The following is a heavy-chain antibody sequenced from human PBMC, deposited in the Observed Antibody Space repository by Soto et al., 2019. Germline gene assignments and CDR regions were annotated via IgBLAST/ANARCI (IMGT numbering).Heavy chain of an antibody. V-gene: IGHV3-7*04. CDR2: IKEDGSKK. J-gene: IGHJ3*02. CDR1: GFTFSNYW. D-gene: IGHD2-2*01. CDR3: VRVGVYCSVTGCFGAAFDI. Sequence: EVQLVESGGGLVQPGGSLRLSCAASGFTFSNYWMSWVRQAPGKGLEWVANIKEDGSKKYSVDSVKGRFTISRDNAKNTVYLQMNSLRVEDTAVYYCVRVGVYCSVTGCFGAAFDIWGQGTMVTVSS.